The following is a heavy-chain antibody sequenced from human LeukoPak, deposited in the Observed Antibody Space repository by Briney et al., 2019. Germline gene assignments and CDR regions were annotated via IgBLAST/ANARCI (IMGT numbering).Heavy chain of an antibody. CDR3: AREDYGGNSGFDY. Sequence: SETLSLTCTVSGGSISSGGYSWSWIRQHPGKGLEWIGYIYYSGSTYYNPSLKSRVTISVDTSKNQFSLKLSSVTAADTAVYYCAREDYGGNSGFDYWGQGTLVTVSS. J-gene: IGHJ4*02. V-gene: IGHV4-31*03. D-gene: IGHD4-23*01. CDR1: GGSISSGGYS. CDR2: IYYSGST.